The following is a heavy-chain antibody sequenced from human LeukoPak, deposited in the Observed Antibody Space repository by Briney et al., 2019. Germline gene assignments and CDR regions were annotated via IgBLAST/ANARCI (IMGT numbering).Heavy chain of an antibody. V-gene: IGHV3-66*01. D-gene: IGHD5-18*01. Sequence: GGSLRLSCAVSGFTVSSNYMRWVREAPGKGLEWDSGIYTGGTTYYADSVKGRFTISRDNAKNTLYLQMNSLRAEDTAVYYCARDVSLQLWLRPPSTFDYWGQGTLVTVSS. CDR3: ARDVSLQLWLRPPSTFDY. CDR2: IYTGGTT. CDR1: GFTVSSNY. J-gene: IGHJ4*02.